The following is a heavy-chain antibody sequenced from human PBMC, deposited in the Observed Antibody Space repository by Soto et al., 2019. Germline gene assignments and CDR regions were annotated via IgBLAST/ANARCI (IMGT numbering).Heavy chain of an antibody. Sequence: SETLSLTCAVYGGSFSGYYWSWIRQPPGKGLEWIGEINHSGSTNYNPSLKSRVTISVDTSKNQFSLKLSSVTAADTAVYYCARGLRGVSGSYYVYWGQGTLVTVSS. CDR2: INHSGST. V-gene: IGHV4-34*01. CDR1: GGSFSGYY. D-gene: IGHD3-10*01. CDR3: ARGLRGVSGSYYVY. J-gene: IGHJ4*02.